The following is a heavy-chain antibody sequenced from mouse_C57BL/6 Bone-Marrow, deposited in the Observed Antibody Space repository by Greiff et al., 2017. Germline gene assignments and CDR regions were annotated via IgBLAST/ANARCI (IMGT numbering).Heavy chain of an antibody. Sequence: QVQLQQPGAELVKPGASVKMSCKASGYTFTSYWITWVKQRPGQGLEWIGDIYPGSGSTNYTEKFKSKATLTVDTSSSTAYMQLSSLTSEDSAVYYCARSGRDYAMDYWGQGTSVTVSS. J-gene: IGHJ4*01. D-gene: IGHD1-1*01. CDR2: IYPGSGST. V-gene: IGHV1-55*01. CDR3: ARSGRDYAMDY. CDR1: GYTFTSYW.